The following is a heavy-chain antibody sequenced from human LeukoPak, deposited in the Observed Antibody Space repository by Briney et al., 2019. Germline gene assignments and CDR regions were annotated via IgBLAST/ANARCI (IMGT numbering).Heavy chain of an antibody. Sequence: SGGSLRLSGTASGFTFSTYAMSWVRQAPGKGLEWVSTVTHSGITTYYADSVKGRFTISRDNSKNTLYLQMNSLRAEDAALYSCAKAYDAGTYSRHYFYDYWGQGTLVTVSS. D-gene: IGHD3-10*01. J-gene: IGHJ4*02. V-gene: IGHV3-23*01. CDR3: AKAYDAGTYSRHYFYDY. CDR2: VTHSGITT. CDR1: GFTFSTYA.